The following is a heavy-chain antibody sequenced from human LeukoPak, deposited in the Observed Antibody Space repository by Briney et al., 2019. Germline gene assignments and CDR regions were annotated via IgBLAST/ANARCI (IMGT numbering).Heavy chain of an antibody. CDR1: GFTFSSYW. CDR2: IKQDGSEK. V-gene: IGHV3-7*04. Sequence: PGGSLRLSCAASGFTFSSYWMSWVRQAPGKGLEWVANIKQDGSEKYYVDSVKGRFTISRDNAKNSLYLQMNSLRAEDTAVYYCARGPSGYDFWSGYIFDYWGQGTLVTVSS. CDR3: ARGPSGYDFWSGYIFDY. D-gene: IGHD3-3*01. J-gene: IGHJ4*02.